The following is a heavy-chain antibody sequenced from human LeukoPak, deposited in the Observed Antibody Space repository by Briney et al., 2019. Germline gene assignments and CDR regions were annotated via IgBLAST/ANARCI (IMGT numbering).Heavy chain of an antibody. CDR3: ARDKWELPKRNYYYYGMDV. V-gene: IGHV1-18*01. J-gene: IGHJ6*02. Sequence: AAVTVSCKASGYTFTSYGISWVQQPPGQGLEWMGWISAYNGNTNYAQKLQGRVTMTTDTSTSTAYMELRSLRSDDTAVHYCARDKWELPKRNYYYYGMDVWGQGTTVTVSS. CDR1: GYTFTSYG. CDR2: ISAYNGNT. D-gene: IGHD1-26*01.